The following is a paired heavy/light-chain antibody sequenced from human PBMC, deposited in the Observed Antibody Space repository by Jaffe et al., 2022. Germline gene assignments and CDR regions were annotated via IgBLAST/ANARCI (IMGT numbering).Light chain of an antibody. V-gene: IGLV2-23*01. Sequence: QSALTQPASVSGSPGQSITISCTGTSSDVGSYNLVSWYQQHPGKAPKLMIYEGSKRPSGVSNRFSGSKSGNTASLTISGLQAEDEADYYCCSYAGSSTRVFGGGTKLTVL. J-gene: IGLJ2*01. CDR3: CSYAGSSTRV. CDR2: EGS. CDR1: SSDVGSYNL.
Heavy chain of an antibody. D-gene: IGHD2-15*01. J-gene: IGHJ4*02. Sequence: EVQLVESGGGLVKPGGSLRLSCAASGFTFSNAWMSWVRQAPGKGLEWVGRIKSKTDGGTTDYAAPVKGRFTISRDDSKNTLYLQMNSLKTEDTAVYYCTTDQVAPLYCSGGSCYSETPYYFDYWGQGTLVTVSS. V-gene: IGHV3-15*01. CDR2: IKSKTDGGTT. CDR1: GFTFSNAW. CDR3: TTDQVAPLYCSGGSCYSETPYYFDY.